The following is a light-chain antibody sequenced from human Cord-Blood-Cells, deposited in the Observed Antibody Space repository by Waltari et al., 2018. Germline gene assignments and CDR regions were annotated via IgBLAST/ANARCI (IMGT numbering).Light chain of an antibody. CDR3: SSYTSSSTLGV. Sequence: QSALTQPASVSGSPGQSTTLSCTGTRSDFGRYNYVSWYQQHPGNAPKLMIYEVSKRPSGVSNRFSGSKSGNTASLTISGLQAEDEADYYCSSYTSSSTLGVFGTGTKVTVL. J-gene: IGLJ1*01. V-gene: IGLV2-14*01. CDR1: RSDFGRYNY. CDR2: EVS.